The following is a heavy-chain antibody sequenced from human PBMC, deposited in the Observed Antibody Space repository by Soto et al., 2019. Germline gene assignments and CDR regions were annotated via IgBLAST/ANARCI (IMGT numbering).Heavy chain of an antibody. D-gene: IGHD2-15*01. V-gene: IGHV3-23*01. CDR3: AKSGWCSGGSCYADYYMYV. J-gene: IGHJ6*03. CDR1: GFTFSSYA. CDR2: ISGSGGST. Sequence: GGSLRLSCAASGFTFSSYAMSWVRQAPGKGLEWVSAISGSGGSTYYADSVKGRFTISRDNSKNTLYLQMNSLRAEDTAVYYCAKSGWCSGGSCYADYYMYVWGKGTTVTVSS.